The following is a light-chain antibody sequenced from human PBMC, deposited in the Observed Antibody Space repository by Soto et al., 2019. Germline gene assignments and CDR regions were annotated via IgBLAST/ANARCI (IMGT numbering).Light chain of an antibody. CDR1: QSISSY. CDR2: AAS. J-gene: IGKJ3*01. Sequence: DIQMTQSPSSLSASVGDRVTITCRASQSISSYLNWYQQKPGKAPKLLIYAASSLQSGVPSRFSGSGSGTDFTLTISSLQPEDFATYYCQQSSSTLTFGPGTKVDIK. CDR3: QQSSSTLT. V-gene: IGKV1-39*01.